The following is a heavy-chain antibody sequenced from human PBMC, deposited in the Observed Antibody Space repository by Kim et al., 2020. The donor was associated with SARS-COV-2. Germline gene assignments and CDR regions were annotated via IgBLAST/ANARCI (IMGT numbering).Heavy chain of an antibody. CDR1: GFTFSSYG. V-gene: IGHV3-30*18. D-gene: IGHD4-4*01. CDR2: ISYDGSNK. Sequence: GESLRLSCAASGFTFSSYGMHWVRQAPGKGLEWVAVISYDGSNKYYADSVKGRFTISRDNSKNTLYLQMNSLRAEDTAVYYCAKDNYANYYYGMDVWGQGTTVTVSS. CDR3: AKDNYANYYYGMDV. J-gene: IGHJ6*02.